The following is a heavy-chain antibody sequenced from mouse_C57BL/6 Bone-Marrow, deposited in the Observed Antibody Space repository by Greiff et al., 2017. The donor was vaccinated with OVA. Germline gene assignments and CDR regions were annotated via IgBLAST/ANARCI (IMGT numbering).Heavy chain of an antibody. J-gene: IGHJ2*01. D-gene: IGHD2-5*01. CDR1: GFTFSSYA. Sequence: DVQLVESGGGLVKPGGSLKLSCAASGFTFSSYAMSWVRQTPEKRLEWVATISDGGSYTYYPDNVKGRFTISRDNAKNNLYLQMSHLKSEDTAMYYCARDSNYLLYYFDYWGQGTTLTVSS. V-gene: IGHV5-4*01. CDR3: ARDSNYLLYYFDY. CDR2: ISDGGSYT.